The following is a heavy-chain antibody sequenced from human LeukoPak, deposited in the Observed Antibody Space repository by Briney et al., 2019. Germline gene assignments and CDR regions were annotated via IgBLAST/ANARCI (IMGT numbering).Heavy chain of an antibody. CDR1: GYTFTGYY. D-gene: IGHD6-13*01. V-gene: IGHV1-8*02. CDR3: ARSNFIAAAGRSSYYYYGMDV. CDR2: MNPNSGNT. J-gene: IGHJ6*02. Sequence: ASVKVSCKASGYTFTGYYMHWVRQAPGQGLEWMGWMNPNSGNTGYAQKFQGRVTMTRNTSISTAYMELSSLRSEDTAVYYCARSNFIAAAGRSSYYYYGMDVWGQGTTVTVSS.